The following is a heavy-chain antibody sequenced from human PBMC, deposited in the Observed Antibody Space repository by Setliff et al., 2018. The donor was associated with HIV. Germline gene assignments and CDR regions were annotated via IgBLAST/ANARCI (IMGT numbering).Heavy chain of an antibody. J-gene: IGHJ4*02. D-gene: IGHD3-16*02. V-gene: IGHV4-31*03. CDR2: IHYSGST. CDR1: GGSISSSDFY. CDR3: ASGWVRQSRTFGGVSALPPFDY. Sequence: SETLSLTCTVSGGSISSSDFYWSWIRQHPGKGLEYIGYIHYSGSTHYSPSLKSRLIMSIDTSESQFSLRLSSVSAADTAVYYCASGWVRQSRTFGGVSALPPFDYWGQGALVTVS.